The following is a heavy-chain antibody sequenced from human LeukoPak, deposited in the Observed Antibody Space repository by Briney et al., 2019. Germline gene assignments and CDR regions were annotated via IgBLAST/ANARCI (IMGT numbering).Heavy chain of an antibody. V-gene: IGHV4-59*01. J-gene: IGHJ4*02. CDR3: ARGSSISWSPYYFEY. CDR1: GGSITSYY. Sequence: SETLSLTCTVSGGSITSYYWSWIRQPPGKGLEWIGYIYSSGSTNYKPSLKSRVTISKDTSKNQFSLKLTSVTAADTAVYYCARGSSISWSPYYFEYWGQGTLVTVSS. CDR2: IYSSGST. D-gene: IGHD6-13*01.